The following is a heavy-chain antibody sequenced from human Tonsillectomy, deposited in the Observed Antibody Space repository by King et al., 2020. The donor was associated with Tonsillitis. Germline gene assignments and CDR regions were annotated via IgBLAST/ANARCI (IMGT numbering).Heavy chain of an antibody. CDR3: ARTHAFGVFNDY. V-gene: IGHV2-70*11. Sequence: VTLKESGTALVKPTQTLTLTCTFSGFSLSTSGMCVSWIRQPPGKALEWLARIDWDDDKYYSTSLKTRLTISKDTSKNQVVLTMTNMDPVDTATYYCARTHAFGVFNDYWGQGTLVTVSS. J-gene: IGHJ4*02. CDR1: GFSLSTSGMC. D-gene: IGHD3-3*01. CDR2: IDWDDDK.